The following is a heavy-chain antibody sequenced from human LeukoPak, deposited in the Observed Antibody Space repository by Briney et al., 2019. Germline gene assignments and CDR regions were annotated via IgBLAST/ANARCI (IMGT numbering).Heavy chain of an antibody. Sequence: SVKVSCKASGGTFSSYAISWVRQAPGQGLEWMGGIIPIFGTANYAQKFQGRVTITADESTSTAYMELSSLRSEDTAVYYCARDIFGTSRPSDYWGQGTLVTVSS. J-gene: IGHJ4*02. CDR1: GGTFSSYA. CDR2: IIPIFGTA. D-gene: IGHD2-2*01. CDR3: ARDIFGTSRPSDY. V-gene: IGHV1-69*13.